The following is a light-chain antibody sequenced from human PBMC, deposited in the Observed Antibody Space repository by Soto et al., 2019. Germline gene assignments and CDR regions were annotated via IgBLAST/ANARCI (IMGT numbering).Light chain of an antibody. V-gene: IGLV1-44*01. CDR3: AAWDDSLNGPV. J-gene: IGLJ3*02. CDR2: SNN. CDR1: RSNIAANT. Sequence: QSVLTQPPSASGAPGQRVTISCSGSRSNIAANTVNWYQQFPGTAPKLLIYSNNQRPSGVPDRFSGYKSGTSASLAISGLQSVDESDYYCAAWDDSLNGPVFGGGTKLTVL.